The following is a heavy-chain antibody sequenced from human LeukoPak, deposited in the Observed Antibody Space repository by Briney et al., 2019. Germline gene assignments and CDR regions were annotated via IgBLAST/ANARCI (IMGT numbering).Heavy chain of an antibody. CDR2: ISYNGNNQ. CDR1: GFAFISYG. J-gene: IGHJ4*02. Sequence: GGSLRLSCAASGFAFISYGMHWVRQAPGKGLEWIAFISYNGNNQYYADSVKGRFTISRDDSKDTLFVQMSSLRAEDTALYYCAKAAHYYDRTGLDFGGQGTLVTVSS. D-gene: IGHD3-22*01. V-gene: IGHV3-30*18. CDR3: AKAAHYYDRTGLDF.